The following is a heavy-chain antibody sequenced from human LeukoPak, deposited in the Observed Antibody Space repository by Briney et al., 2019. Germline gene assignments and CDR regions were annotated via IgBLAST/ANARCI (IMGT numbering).Heavy chain of an antibody. CDR2: IYYSGST. Sequence: SETLSLTCTVSGGSISSGDYYWGWIRQPPGKGLEWIGYIYYSGSTYYNPSLKSRVTISVDTSKYQFSLKLSSVTAADTAVYYCARFSSGYSRDAFDIWGQGTMVTVSS. CDR3: ARFSSGYSRDAFDI. V-gene: IGHV4-30-4*01. CDR1: GGSISSGDYY. J-gene: IGHJ3*02. D-gene: IGHD3-22*01.